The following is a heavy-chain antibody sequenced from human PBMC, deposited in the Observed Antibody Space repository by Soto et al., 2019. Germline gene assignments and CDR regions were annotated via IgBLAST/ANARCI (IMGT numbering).Heavy chain of an antibody. CDR1: GGTFSSYA. Sequence: SVKVSCKASGGTFSSYAISWVRQAPGQGLEWVGGIIPIVGTTNYAEKFQGRITISADESTTTGYMELSSLRSEDTAVYYCARGQDNYGDYYYYYYYMDVWGKGTTVTVSS. V-gene: IGHV1-69*13. CDR3: ARGQDNYGDYYYYYYYMDV. J-gene: IGHJ6*03. CDR2: IIPIVGTT. D-gene: IGHD4-17*01.